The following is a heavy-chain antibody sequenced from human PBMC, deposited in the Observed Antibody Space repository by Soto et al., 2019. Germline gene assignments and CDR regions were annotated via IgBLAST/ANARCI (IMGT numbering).Heavy chain of an antibody. CDR1: GGSISSVGYY. Sequence: SETLSLTCTVSGGSISSVGYYWSWIRQHPGKGLEWIGYIYYSGSTNYNPSLKSRVTISVDTSKNQFSLKLSSVTAADTAVYYCASAPDRDWFDPWGQGTLVTVSS. CDR3: ASAPDRDWFDP. CDR2: IYYSGST. V-gene: IGHV4-61*08. J-gene: IGHJ5*02.